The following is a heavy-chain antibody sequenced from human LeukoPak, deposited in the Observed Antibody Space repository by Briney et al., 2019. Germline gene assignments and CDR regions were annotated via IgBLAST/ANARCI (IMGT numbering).Heavy chain of an antibody. Sequence: PSETLSLTCTASGDSISNYYWSWIRQPPGKGPEWIGYIYYSGSTKYNPSLQSRVSISVDTSNNQFSLKLSSVTAADTAVYYCARAGKNSRTYDYWGQGTLVTVSS. D-gene: IGHD2/OR15-2a*01. V-gene: IGHV4-59*12. J-gene: IGHJ4*02. CDR3: ARAGKNSRTYDY. CDR1: GDSISNYY. CDR2: IYYSGST.